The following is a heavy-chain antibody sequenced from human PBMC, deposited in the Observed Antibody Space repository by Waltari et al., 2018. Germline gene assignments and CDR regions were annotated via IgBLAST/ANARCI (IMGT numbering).Heavy chain of an antibody. D-gene: IGHD6-19*01. CDR1: GGSIRSSSYY. CDR2: IYYSGST. Sequence: QLQLQESGPGLVKPSETLSLTCTVSGGSIRSSSYYWAWIRQPPGKGLEWIGSIYYSGSTYYNPSLKSRVTISVDTSKNQFSLKLSSGTAADTAVYYCARDKTAVAGTYFDYWGQGTLVTVSS. J-gene: IGHJ4*02. CDR3: ARDKTAVAGTYFDY. V-gene: IGHV4-39*07.